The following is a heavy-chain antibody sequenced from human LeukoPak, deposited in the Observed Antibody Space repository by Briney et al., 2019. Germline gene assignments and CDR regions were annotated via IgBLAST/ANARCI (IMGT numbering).Heavy chain of an antibody. V-gene: IGHV3-21*01. Sequence: PGGSLRLSCAASGFTFSSYSMNWVRQAPGKGLEWVSSISSSSSYIYYADSVKGRFTISRDNAKNSLYLQMNSLRAEDTAVYYCARSSPRLWFGESNPDYWGQGTLVTVSS. CDR1: GFTFSSYS. CDR3: ARSSPRLWFGESNPDY. J-gene: IGHJ4*02. D-gene: IGHD3-10*01. CDR2: ISSSSSYI.